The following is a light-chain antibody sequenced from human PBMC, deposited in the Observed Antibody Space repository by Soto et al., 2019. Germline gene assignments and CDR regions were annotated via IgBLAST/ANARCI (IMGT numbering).Light chain of an antibody. V-gene: IGKV3-11*01. CDR2: DAS. CDR3: QQRSNWLT. Sequence: EIVLTQSPATLSLSPGERATLSCRASQSVSSYLAWYQQKPGQAPRLLIYDASNRATGIPVRFSGSGSGTGFTLTISSLEPEDFAVYYCQQRSNWLTFGPGTKVDIK. J-gene: IGKJ3*01. CDR1: QSVSSY.